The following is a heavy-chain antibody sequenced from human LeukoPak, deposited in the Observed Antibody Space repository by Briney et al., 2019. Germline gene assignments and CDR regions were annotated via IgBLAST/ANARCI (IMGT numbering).Heavy chain of an antibody. V-gene: IGHV3-48*03. D-gene: IGHD6-6*01. J-gene: IGHJ4*02. CDR1: GFSFSSYE. Sequence: GGSLRLSCAASGFSFSSYEMNWVRQAPGKGLEWVSNISPSGSTKYYADSVKGRFTISRDNAKNSLYLQMNSLRAEDTAVYYCARDGWAARPGYYFDYWGQGTLVTVSS. CDR2: ISPSGSTK. CDR3: ARDGWAARPGYYFDY.